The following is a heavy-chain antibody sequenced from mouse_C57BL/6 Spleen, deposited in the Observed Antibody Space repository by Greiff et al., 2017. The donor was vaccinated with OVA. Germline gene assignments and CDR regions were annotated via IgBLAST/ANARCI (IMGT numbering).Heavy chain of an antibody. CDR3: ARSTVVATDY. CDR2: IDPSDSYT. D-gene: IGHD1-1*01. CDR1: GYTFTSYW. V-gene: IGHV1-59*01. J-gene: IGHJ2*01. Sequence: QVQLQQPGAELVRPGTSVKLSCKASGYTFTSYWMHWVKQRPGPGLEWIGVIDPSDSYTNYNQKFKGKATLTVDTSSSTAYMQLSSLTSEDSAVYYCARSTVVATDYWGQGTTLTVSS.